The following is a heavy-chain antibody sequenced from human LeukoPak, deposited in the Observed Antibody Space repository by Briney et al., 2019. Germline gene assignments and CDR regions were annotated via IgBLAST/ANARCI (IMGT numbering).Heavy chain of an antibody. CDR2: ILNDGSQE. J-gene: IGHJ6*02. D-gene: IGHD5/OR15-5a*01. V-gene: IGHV3-33*01. CDR1: GFTFSSYG. Sequence: GGSLRLSCAASGFTFSSYGMHWVRQAPGKGLEWVAVILNDGSQEKYADSVKGRFTISRDNAKNSLYPQMNSLRAEDTAVYYCARDVSRLGYGMDVWGQGTTVTVSS. CDR3: ARDVSRLGYGMDV.